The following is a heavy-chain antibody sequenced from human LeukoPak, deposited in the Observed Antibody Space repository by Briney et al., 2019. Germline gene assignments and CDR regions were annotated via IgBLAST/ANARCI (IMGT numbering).Heavy chain of an antibody. D-gene: IGHD3-10*01. Sequence: ASVKVSCKVSGYTLTELSMHWVRQAPGKGLEWMGGFDPEDGETIYAQKFQGRVTMTEDTSRDTGYMELSSLRSEDTAVYYCATDQRGAGLGFVYGSGSFNGLDVRGQGTTVTVSS. CDR2: FDPEDGET. CDR3: ATDQRGAGLGFVYGSGSFNGLDV. J-gene: IGHJ6*02. V-gene: IGHV1-24*01. CDR1: GYTLTELS.